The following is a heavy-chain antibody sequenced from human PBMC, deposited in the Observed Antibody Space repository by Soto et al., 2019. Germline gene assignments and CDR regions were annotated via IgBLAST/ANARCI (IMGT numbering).Heavy chain of an antibody. D-gene: IGHD2-21*02. CDR1: GFTFSNYG. J-gene: IGHJ4*02. Sequence: GGSLRLSCAASGFTFSNYGIHWVRQAPGKGLEWVAVISFNGSNQYYADFVKGRFTISRDNSKNTLYLQLNSLRAEDTAVYYCAKDLVTFDYWGQGTLVTVSS. CDR2: ISFNGSNQ. CDR3: AKDLVTFDY. V-gene: IGHV3-30*18.